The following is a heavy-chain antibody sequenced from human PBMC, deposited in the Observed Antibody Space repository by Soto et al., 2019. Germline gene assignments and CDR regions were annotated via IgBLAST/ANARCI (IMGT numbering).Heavy chain of an antibody. CDR3: ARDSYGSGTLQFDY. Sequence: SETLSLTCAVYGGSFSGYYWSWIRQPPGKGLEWIGEINHSGSTNYNPSLKSRVTISVDTSKNQFSLKLSSVTAADTAVYYCARDSYGSGTLQFDYWGQGTLVTVSS. V-gene: IGHV4-34*01. J-gene: IGHJ4*02. D-gene: IGHD3-10*01. CDR2: INHSGST. CDR1: GGSFSGYY.